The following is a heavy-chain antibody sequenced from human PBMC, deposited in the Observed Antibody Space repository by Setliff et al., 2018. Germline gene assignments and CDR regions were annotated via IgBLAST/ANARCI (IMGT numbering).Heavy chain of an antibody. D-gene: IGHD2-8*02. Sequence: KASETLSLTCAVYGGSFRTYYWIWIRQPPGKGLEWIGEINHSGSTNYNPSLKSRVTISVDTSKNQFSLKLSSVTAADTALYYCTVYNTGSSKDHYWGQGTPVTVSS. J-gene: IGHJ4*02. CDR3: TVYNTGSSKDHY. CDR1: GGSFRTYY. CDR2: INHSGST. V-gene: IGHV4-34*01.